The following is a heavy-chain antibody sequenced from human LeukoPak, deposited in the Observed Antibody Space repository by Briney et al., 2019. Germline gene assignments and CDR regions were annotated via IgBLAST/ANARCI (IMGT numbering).Heavy chain of an antibody. D-gene: IGHD3-10*01. CDR3: ARGDNGPVDGSYYYGMDV. CDR1: GFTFSSYG. J-gene: IGHJ6*02. CDR2: IWYDGSNK. V-gene: IGHV3-33*01. Sequence: GGSLRLSCAASGFTFSSYGMHWVRQAPGKGLEWVAVIWYDGSNKYYADSVKGRFTISRDNSKNTLYLQMNSLRAEDTAVYYCARGDNGPVDGSYYYGMDVWGQGTTVTVSS.